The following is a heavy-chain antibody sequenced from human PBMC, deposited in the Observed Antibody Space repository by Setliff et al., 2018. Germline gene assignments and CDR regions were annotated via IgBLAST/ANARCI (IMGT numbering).Heavy chain of an antibody. Sequence: GASVKVSCKASGYTFTNYGINWVRQAPGQGLEWMGWINNYNFNTNYPQKFLGRVTMTTDTSTSTAYMELRSLKSDDTAVYYCARINFYVSSGYYYAPDYWGPGTLVTVSS. CDR3: ARINFYVSSGYYYAPDY. CDR1: GYTFTNYG. D-gene: IGHD3-22*01. V-gene: IGHV1-18*01. J-gene: IGHJ4*02. CDR2: INNYNFNT.